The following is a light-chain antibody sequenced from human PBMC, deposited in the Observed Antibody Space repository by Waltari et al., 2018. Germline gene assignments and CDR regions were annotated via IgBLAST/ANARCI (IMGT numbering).Light chain of an antibody. CDR1: SSDVGSYNF. J-gene: IGLJ7*01. V-gene: IGLV2-11*01. CDR3: CSYAGSYTFV. CDR2: DVV. Sequence: QSALTQPRSVSGSPGQSVTISCSGTSSDVGSYNFVSWYQQHPGNAPKLLIYDVVKRPSGVPDRFSGSKSGNTASRTISGLQTEDESDYYCCSYAGSYTFVFGGGTQLTVL.